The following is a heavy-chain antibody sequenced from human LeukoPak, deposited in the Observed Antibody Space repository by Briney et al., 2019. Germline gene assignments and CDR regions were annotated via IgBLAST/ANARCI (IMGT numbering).Heavy chain of an antibody. Sequence: GGSLRLSCAASGFTFSSYGMHWVRQAPGKGLEWVAFIRYDGSNKYYADSVKGRFTISRDNSKNTLYLQMNSLRAEDTAVYYCAKSPGLVAATLPYYYYYMDVWGKGTTVTISS. J-gene: IGHJ6*03. V-gene: IGHV3-30*02. CDR3: AKSPGLVAATLPYYYYYMDV. CDR1: GFTFSSYG. D-gene: IGHD2-15*01. CDR2: IRYDGSNK.